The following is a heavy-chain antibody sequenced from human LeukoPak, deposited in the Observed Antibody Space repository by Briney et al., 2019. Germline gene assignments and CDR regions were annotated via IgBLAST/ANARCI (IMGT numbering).Heavy chain of an antibody. V-gene: IGHV4-59*12. CDR2: IYYSGST. CDR3: ATYGIVGATVGAFDI. Sequence: SETLSLTCTVSGGSISSYYWSWIRQPPGKGLEWIGYIYYSGSTNYNPSLKSRVTISVDTSKNQFSLELSSVTAADTAVYYCATYGIVGATVGAFDIWGQGTMVTVSS. D-gene: IGHD1-26*01. CDR1: GGSISSYY. J-gene: IGHJ3*02.